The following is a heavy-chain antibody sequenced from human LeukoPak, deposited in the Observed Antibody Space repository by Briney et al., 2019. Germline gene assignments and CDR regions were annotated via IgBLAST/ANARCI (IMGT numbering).Heavy chain of an antibody. CDR3: ARLPHAPITIFGVAVDPVGWFDP. Sequence: SETLSLTCAVYGGFFSGYYWSWIRQPPGKGLEWIGEINHSGSTNYNPSLKSRVTISVDTTKNQFSLKLCSVTAADTAVYYSARLPHAPITIFGVAVDPVGWFDPWGQGTLVTVSS. V-gene: IGHV4-34*01. J-gene: IGHJ5*02. D-gene: IGHD3-3*01. CDR2: INHSGST. CDR1: GGFFSGYY.